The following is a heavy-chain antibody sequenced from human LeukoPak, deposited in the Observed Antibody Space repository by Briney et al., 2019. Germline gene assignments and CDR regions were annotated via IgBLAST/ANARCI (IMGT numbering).Heavy chain of an antibody. V-gene: IGHV4-61*02. CDR1: GCSFSSGGYY. Sequence: PSQTLSLTCTVSGCSFSSGGYYWSWIAQAAGKGWEWIGRSYTSGSTNYNPSLKSQVTISVDTSKNQFSLQLSSVTAADTAVYYCALGLNYYYYMDVWGKGTTVAVSS. J-gene: IGHJ6*03. CDR2: SYTSGST. D-gene: IGHD3-10*01. CDR3: ALGLNYYYYMDV.